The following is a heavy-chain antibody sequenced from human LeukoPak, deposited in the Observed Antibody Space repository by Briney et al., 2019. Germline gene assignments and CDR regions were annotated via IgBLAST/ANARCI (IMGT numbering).Heavy chain of an antibody. Sequence: GGSLRLSCAASGFTFSSYAMSWLRQAPGKGLEWVSRINSEGINTSYADSVKGRFTISRDNAKNTLNLQMNSLRAEDTAVYYCARDLGQYYDTSDNWFDPWGQGTLVTVSS. CDR3: ARDLGQYYDTSDNWFDP. CDR1: GFTFSSYA. V-gene: IGHV3-74*01. J-gene: IGHJ5*02. CDR2: INSEGINT. D-gene: IGHD3-22*01.